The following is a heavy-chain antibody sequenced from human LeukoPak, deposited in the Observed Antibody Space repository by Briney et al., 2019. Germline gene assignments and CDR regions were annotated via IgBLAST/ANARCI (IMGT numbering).Heavy chain of an antibody. J-gene: IGHJ5*02. CDR1: GYSFTSYW. Sequence: GESLKISCKGSGYSFTSYWIGWVRQMPGKGLEWMGLIYPGDSDTKYSPPFQGQVTISADKSISTAYLQWSSLKASDTAMYYCARLGSRHGYNWGDLWGQGTLVSVSS. D-gene: IGHD5-24*01. V-gene: IGHV5-51*01. CDR2: IYPGDSDT. CDR3: ARLGSRHGYNWGDL.